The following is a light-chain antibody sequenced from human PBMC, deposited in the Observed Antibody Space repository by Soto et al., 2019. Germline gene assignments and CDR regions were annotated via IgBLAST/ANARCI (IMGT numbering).Light chain of an antibody. CDR3: SSYTSSSTLNYV. J-gene: IGLJ1*01. CDR2: EVS. Sequence: QSALTQPASLSGSPGQSITISCTGTSSDVGGYNYVSWYQQHPGKAPKLMIYEVSNRPSGVSNRFSGSKSGNTASLTISGLQAEDEADYYCSSYTSSSTLNYVFGTGTKLTVL. V-gene: IGLV2-14*01. CDR1: SSDVGGYNY.